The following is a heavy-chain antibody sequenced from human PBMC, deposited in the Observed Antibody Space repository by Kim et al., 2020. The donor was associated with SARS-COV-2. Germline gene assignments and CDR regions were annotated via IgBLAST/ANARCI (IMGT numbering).Heavy chain of an antibody. D-gene: IGHD3-10*01. CDR3: AKDRPILLWFGGLSWPKNGRDV. V-gene: IGHV3-23*03. Sequence: GGSLRLSCAASGFTFSSYAMSWVRQAPGKGLEWVSVIYSGGSSTYYADSVKGRFTISRDNSKNTLYLQMNSLRAEDTAVYYCAKDRPILLWFGGLSWPKNGRDVWGKGNTVTVYS. J-gene: IGHJ6*04. CDR1: GFTFSSYA. CDR2: IYSGGSST.